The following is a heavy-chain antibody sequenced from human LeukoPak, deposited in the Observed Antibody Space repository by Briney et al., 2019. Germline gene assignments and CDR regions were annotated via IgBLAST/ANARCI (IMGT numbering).Heavy chain of an antibody. V-gene: IGHV3-23*01. D-gene: IGHD2-15*01. CDR2: ISGSGGNT. CDR3: AKDQGSGAFDI. CDR1: GFTFSIYA. Sequence: PGGSLRLSCAGSGFTFSIYAMSWVRQAPGKGLEWVSAISGSGGNTYYADSVKGRFTISRDNSRNILYLQMSSLRAEDTAVYYCAKDQGSGAFDIWGQGTMVTVSS. J-gene: IGHJ3*02.